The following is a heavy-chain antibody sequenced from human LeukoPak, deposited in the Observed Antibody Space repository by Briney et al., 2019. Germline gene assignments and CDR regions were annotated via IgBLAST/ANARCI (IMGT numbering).Heavy chain of an antibody. CDR1: GFTFSSYW. CDR2: INGDGNSI. V-gene: IGHV3-74*01. J-gene: IGHJ4*02. CDR3: ASAYSSGWYYFDY. D-gene: IGHD6-19*01. Sequence: PGGSLRLSCAASGFTFSSYWMHWVRQAPGKGLVWVSRINGDGNSINYADSVRGRFTISRDNAKNTLYLQMNSLRAEDTAVYYCASAYSSGWYYFDYWGQGTLVTVSS.